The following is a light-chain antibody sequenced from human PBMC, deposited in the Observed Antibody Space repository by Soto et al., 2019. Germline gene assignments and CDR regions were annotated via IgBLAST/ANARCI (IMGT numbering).Light chain of an antibody. CDR1: SGSIGSNY. Sequence: NFMLTQPHYVSESPGKTVTIYCTRNSGSIGSNYVQWYQQRPGSVPITVIYEDDQRPSGVPDRFSGSIDSSSNSASLTITGLETEDEADYFCQSFDTGYQVFGGGTVVTVL. CDR2: EDD. V-gene: IGLV6-57*04. CDR3: QSFDTGYQV. J-gene: IGLJ3*02.